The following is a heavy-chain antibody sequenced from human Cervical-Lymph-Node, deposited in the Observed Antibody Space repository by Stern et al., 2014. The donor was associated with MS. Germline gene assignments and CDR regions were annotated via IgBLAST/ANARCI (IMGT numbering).Heavy chain of an antibody. CDR3: ARDKAYKTFDI. D-gene: IGHD1-14*01. CDR1: GFTFRTSW. CDR2: INQDGSQK. J-gene: IGHJ3*02. Sequence: EVQLVESGGGLVQPGGSLRLSCAASGFTFRTSWETWVRQAPGKGLEWVADINQDGSQKYYVDFVRGRFTISRDNAENSLYLQMNSLGAEDTAVYYCARDKAYKTFDIWGRGTTVTVSS. V-gene: IGHV3-7*01.